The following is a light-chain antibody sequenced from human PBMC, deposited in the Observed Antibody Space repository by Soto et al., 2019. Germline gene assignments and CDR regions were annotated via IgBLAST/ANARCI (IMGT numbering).Light chain of an antibody. CDR2: GAS. CDR3: QQYGSSLFT. CDR1: QSVSSSY. J-gene: IGKJ3*01. V-gene: IGKV3-20*01. Sequence: EIVLTQSPGTLSLSPGERATLSCRASQSVSSSYLAWYQQKPGQAPRLLIYGASSRATGIPDRFSGSGSGTGFTLTISRLEPEDFAVYYCQQYGSSLFTFGPGTKVDFK.